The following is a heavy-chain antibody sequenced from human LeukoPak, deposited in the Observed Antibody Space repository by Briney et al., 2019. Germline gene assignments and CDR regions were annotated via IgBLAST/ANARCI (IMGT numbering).Heavy chain of an antibody. Sequence: GASVKVSCKASGYTFTSYYIHWVRQAPGQGLEWMGIINPSGGSTSYAQKLQGRVTMTRDTSTSTVYMELSSLGSEDTAVYYCARDNYYGSGSYYSDYWGQGTLVTVSS. CDR2: INPSGGST. D-gene: IGHD3-10*01. CDR3: ARDNYYGSGSYYSDY. V-gene: IGHV1-46*03. CDR1: GYTFTSYY. J-gene: IGHJ4*02.